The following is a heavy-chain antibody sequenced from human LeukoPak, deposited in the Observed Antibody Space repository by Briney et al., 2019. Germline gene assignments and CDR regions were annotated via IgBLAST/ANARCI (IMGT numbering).Heavy chain of an antibody. Sequence: LSLTCTVSGGSISSGGYYWSWIRQAPGKGLEWVSYISSSGSTIYYADSVKGRFTISRDNAKNSLYLQMNSLRAEDTAVYYCARAGGYYYDSSGYRIPLDYWGQGTLVTVSS. CDR1: GGSISSGGYY. J-gene: IGHJ4*02. CDR3: ARAGGYYYDSSGYRIPLDY. V-gene: IGHV3-11*04. D-gene: IGHD3-22*01. CDR2: ISSSGSTI.